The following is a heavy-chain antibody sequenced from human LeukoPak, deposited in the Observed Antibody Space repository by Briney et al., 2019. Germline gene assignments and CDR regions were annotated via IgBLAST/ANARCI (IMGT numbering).Heavy chain of an antibody. V-gene: IGHV3-30*18. J-gene: IGHJ4*02. CDR1: GFTFSSYG. CDR3: VKSCVEATERHFDH. Sequence: PGGSLRLSCAASGFTFSSYGMHWARQAPGKGLEWVAVISYDGSNKYYADSVKGRFTISRDNSKNTLYLQMNSLRADDTAVYYCVKSCVEATERHFDHWGQGTLVTVSS. CDR2: ISYDGSNK. D-gene: IGHD1-26*01.